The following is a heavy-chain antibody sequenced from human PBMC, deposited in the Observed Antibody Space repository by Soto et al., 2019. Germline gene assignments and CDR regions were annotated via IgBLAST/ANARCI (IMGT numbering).Heavy chain of an antibody. D-gene: IGHD5-12*01. CDR2: IMPIFRTP. J-gene: IGHJ6*02. CDR3: ARDKDRLPLGGNYYYILDV. CDR1: GGTFSNSA. V-gene: IGHV1-69*12. Sequence: QVQLEQSGAEVKKPGSSVKVSCKASGGTFSNSAISWVRQAPGQGLEWMGGIMPIFRTPDYAQKFQGRVTITAHESTSTAYMELSGLRSHDTAVYYCARDKDRLPLGGNYYYILDVWGQGTTVTVSS.